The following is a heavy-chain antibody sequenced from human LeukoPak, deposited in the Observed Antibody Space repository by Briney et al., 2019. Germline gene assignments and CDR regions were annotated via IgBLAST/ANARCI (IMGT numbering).Heavy chain of an antibody. CDR2: ISDIGSI. CDR1: GGSISSYY. CDR3: ARHSSLTGWPFDH. V-gene: IGHV4-59*08. Sequence: PSETLSLTCTVSGGSISSYYWSWIRQPPGKGLEWIAYISDIGSINYNPSLKSRVTISLDTSKNQFSLKLSSVSAADTAVYYCARHSSLTGWPFDHWGQGTLVTVSS. D-gene: IGHD1-1*01. J-gene: IGHJ4*02.